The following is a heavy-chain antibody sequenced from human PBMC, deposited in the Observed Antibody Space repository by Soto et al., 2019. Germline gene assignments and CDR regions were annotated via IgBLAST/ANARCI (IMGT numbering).Heavy chain of an antibody. CDR1: GGTFSSYA. CDR2: VIPIFGTA. CDR3: SRGFHYDIKLDY. J-gene: IGHJ4*02. V-gene: IGHV1-69*13. D-gene: IGHD3-22*01. Sequence: SVKVSCKASGGTFSSYAISWVRQAPGQGLEWMGGVIPIFGTANSAQKFKGRVTITADESTSTADMELSSLRSEDTAVYYCSRGFHYDIKLDYRDQGTLVTVSS.